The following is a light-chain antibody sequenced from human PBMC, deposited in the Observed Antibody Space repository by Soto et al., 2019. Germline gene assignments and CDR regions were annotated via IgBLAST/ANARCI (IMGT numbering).Light chain of an antibody. CDR1: SSDVGSYNR. Sequence: QTVVTQPPSVSGSPGQSVTISCTGTSSDVGSYNRVSWYQQPPGTAPKLIIFEVTNRPSGVPDRFSGSKSGNTASLTISGLQAEDEAEYYCNSYTTSSTLVFGGGTKLTVL. J-gene: IGLJ2*01. CDR3: NSYTTSSTLV. V-gene: IGLV2-18*02. CDR2: EVT.